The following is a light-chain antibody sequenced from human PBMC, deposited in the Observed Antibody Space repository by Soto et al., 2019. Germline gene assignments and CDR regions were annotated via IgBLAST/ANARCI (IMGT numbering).Light chain of an antibody. CDR2: EVH. CDR3: TSYSRSTALL. V-gene: IGLV2-14*01. J-gene: IGLJ3*02. Sequence: QPFLAQRASVSASPGQSITISSPGTSSDIGTYNYVSWYQHLPGKAPNLMIYEVHKRASGVSDRFSGSKSATTAALTISGLQAEDEADYYCTSYSRSTALLFGGGNKVTVL. CDR1: SSDIGTYNY.